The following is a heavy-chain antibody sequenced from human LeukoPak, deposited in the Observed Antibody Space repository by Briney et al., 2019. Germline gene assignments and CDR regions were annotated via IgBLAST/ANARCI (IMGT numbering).Heavy chain of an antibody. Sequence: GGSLRLSCAASGFTFSSYGMHWVRQAPGKGLEWVAFIRYDGSNKYYADSVKGRFAISRDDSKNTLYLQMNGLRVEDTAVYYCAKRGSYSSSSRDYYYMDAWGKGTTVTVSS. V-gene: IGHV3-30*02. J-gene: IGHJ6*03. D-gene: IGHD6-6*01. CDR3: AKRGSYSSSSRDYYYMDA. CDR1: GFTFSSYG. CDR2: IRYDGSNK.